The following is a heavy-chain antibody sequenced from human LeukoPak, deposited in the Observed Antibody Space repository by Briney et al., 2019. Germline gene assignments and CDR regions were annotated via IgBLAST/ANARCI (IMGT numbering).Heavy chain of an antibody. CDR2: ISGDGGST. V-gene: IGHV3-43*02. D-gene: IGHD3-22*01. Sequence: GGSLRLSCAASGFTFDDYAMHWVRQAPGKGLEWVSLISGDGGSTYYADSVKGRFTISRDNNKNSLYLQMNSLRTEDTALYYCAKDFYDSSGYHLENWGQGTLVTVSS. CDR1: GFTFDDYA. CDR3: AKDFYDSSGYHLEN. J-gene: IGHJ4*02.